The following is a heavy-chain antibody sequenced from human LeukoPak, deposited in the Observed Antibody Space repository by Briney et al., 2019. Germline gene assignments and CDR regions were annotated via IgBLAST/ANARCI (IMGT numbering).Heavy chain of an antibody. CDR3: ARGEYDAFDL. Sequence: GGSLGLSCAASGFTFSSYEMNWVRQAPGKGLEWVSYISGSGRSTYHADSVKGRFTISRDNAKNSMYLQLNSLRDEDTAVYYCARGEYDAFDLWGQGTMVTVSS. D-gene: IGHD2/OR15-2a*01. J-gene: IGHJ3*01. V-gene: IGHV3-48*03. CDR2: ISGSGRST. CDR1: GFTFSSYE.